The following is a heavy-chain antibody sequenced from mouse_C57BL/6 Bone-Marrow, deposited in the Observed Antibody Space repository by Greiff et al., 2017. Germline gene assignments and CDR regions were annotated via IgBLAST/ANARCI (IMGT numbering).Heavy chain of an antibody. J-gene: IGHJ4*01. Sequence: QVQLQQPGAELVKPGASVKMSCKASGYTFTSYWITWVKQRPGQGLEWIGDIYPGSGSTNYNEKFKSKDTLTVDTSSSTAYMQLSSLTSEDSAVYYGARYRKLRPYYYAMDDWGKGTSVTVSS. D-gene: IGHD3-2*02. CDR3: ARYRKLRPYYYAMDD. CDR2: IYPGSGST. CDR1: GYTFTSYW. V-gene: IGHV1-55*01.